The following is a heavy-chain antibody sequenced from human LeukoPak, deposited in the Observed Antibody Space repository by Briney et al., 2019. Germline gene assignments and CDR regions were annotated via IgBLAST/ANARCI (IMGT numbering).Heavy chain of an antibody. Sequence: GGSLRLSCAASGFTFSSYAMHWVRQAPGKGLEWVAVISYDGSNKYYADSVKGRFTISRDNAKNSLYLQMNSLRAEDTAVYYCARARYCSSTSCYQIYGMDVWGQGTTVTVSS. CDR1: GFTFSSYA. CDR3: ARARYCSSTSCYQIYGMDV. D-gene: IGHD2-2*01. J-gene: IGHJ6*02. V-gene: IGHV3-30-3*01. CDR2: ISYDGSNK.